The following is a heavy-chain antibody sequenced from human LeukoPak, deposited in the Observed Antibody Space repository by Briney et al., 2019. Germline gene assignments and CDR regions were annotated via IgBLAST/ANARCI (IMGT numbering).Heavy chain of an antibody. CDR2: IYYNGNT. CDR3: ARTVGTHRFDY. CDR1: GGSISSSDYY. V-gene: IGHV4-39*01. D-gene: IGHD4-23*01. J-gene: IGHJ4*02. Sequence: PSETLSLTCTVSGGSISSSDYYWGWIRQPPGERLEWIGTIYYNGNTYCNPSLQSRVIISVDTSKNQFSLKLTSVTAPDTAVYYCARTVGTHRFDYWGQGILVTVSS.